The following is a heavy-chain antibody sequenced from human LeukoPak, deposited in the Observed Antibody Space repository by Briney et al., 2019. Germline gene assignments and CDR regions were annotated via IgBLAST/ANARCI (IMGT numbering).Heavy chain of an antibody. D-gene: IGHD1-26*01. CDR1: GFTFSSYN. Sequence: GGSLRLSCAASGFTFSSYNMNWVRQAPGKRLEWVSAISGSGGSTYYADSVKGRFTISRDNSKNTLYLQMNSLRAEDTAVYYCAKDQVRSYYYFDYWGQGTLVTVSS. CDR3: AKDQVRSYYYFDY. V-gene: IGHV3-23*01. CDR2: ISGSGGST. J-gene: IGHJ4*02.